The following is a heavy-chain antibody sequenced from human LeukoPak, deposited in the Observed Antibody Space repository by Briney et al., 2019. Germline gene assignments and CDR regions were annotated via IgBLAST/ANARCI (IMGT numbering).Heavy chain of an antibody. V-gene: IGHV3-21*01. CDR3: AREIIGEASFLDY. Sequence: GGSLRLSCAASGFTFRNHAMSWVRQAPGKGLEWVSAISSTGGDTYYADFVKGRFTISRDNAMSSLYLQMDSLRAEDTAVYFCAREIIGEASFLDYWGQGTLVTVSS. CDR2: ISSTGGDT. J-gene: IGHJ4*02. D-gene: IGHD3-10*01. CDR1: GFTFRNHA.